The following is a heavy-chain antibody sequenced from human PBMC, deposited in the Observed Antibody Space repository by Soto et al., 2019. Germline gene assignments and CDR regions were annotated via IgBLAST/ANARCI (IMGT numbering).Heavy chain of an antibody. Sequence: QITLKESGPTLVKPTQTLTLTCTFSGFSLNTGGMGVGWIRQPPGKALEWLALIYWDGDRRYSPSLMSRLTIAKDTSKNQVVLTMTNMDPVDTATYYCVQSRCGGDCLQSYSSHYYYGMDIWGQGTTVTVSS. J-gene: IGHJ6*02. CDR2: IYWDGDR. D-gene: IGHD2-21*02. CDR3: VQSRCGGDCLQSYSSHYYYGMDI. CDR1: GFSLNTGGMG. V-gene: IGHV2-5*02.